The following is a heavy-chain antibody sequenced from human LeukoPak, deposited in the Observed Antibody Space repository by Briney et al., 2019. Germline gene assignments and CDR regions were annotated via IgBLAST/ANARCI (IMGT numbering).Heavy chain of an antibody. Sequence: TGGSLRLSCAASGFTVSSNYMSWVRQAPGKGLEWVSVIYSGGSTYYADSVKGRFTISRDNSKNTLYLQMNSLRAEDTAVYYCARGGFYGDYEFDYWGQGTLVTVSS. D-gene: IGHD4-17*01. J-gene: IGHJ4*02. CDR3: ARGGFYGDYEFDY. CDR1: GFTVSSNY. CDR2: IYSGGST. V-gene: IGHV3-53*01.